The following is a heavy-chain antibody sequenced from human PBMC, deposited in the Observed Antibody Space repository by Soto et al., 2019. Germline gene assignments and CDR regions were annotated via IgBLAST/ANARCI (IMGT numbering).Heavy chain of an antibody. Sequence: GGSLRLSCSASGFTFSSYAMHWVRQAPGKGLEYVSAISSNGGSTYYADSVKGRFTISRDNSKNTLYLQMSSLRAEDTAVYDCVKQDGYSYAFDSWGQGTMVTFSS. V-gene: IGHV3-64D*06. J-gene: IGHJ3*02. CDR1: GFTFSSYA. CDR3: VKQDGYSYAFDS. D-gene: IGHD5-18*01. CDR2: ISSNGGST.